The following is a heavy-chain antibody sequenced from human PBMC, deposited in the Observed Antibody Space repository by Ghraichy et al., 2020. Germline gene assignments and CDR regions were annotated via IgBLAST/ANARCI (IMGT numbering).Heavy chain of an antibody. V-gene: IGHV4-59*08. CDR2: IYYSGST. CDR1: GGSISSYY. J-gene: IGHJ4*02. CDR3: ARRGLSGTTPFDY. Sequence: SQTLSLTCTVSGGSISSYYWSWIRQAPGKGLEWIGYIYYSGSTNYTPSLKNRVTISVDTSKNQFSLKLTSVTAADTALYYCARRGLSGTTPFDYWGQGTLVTVSS. D-gene: IGHD1-20*01.